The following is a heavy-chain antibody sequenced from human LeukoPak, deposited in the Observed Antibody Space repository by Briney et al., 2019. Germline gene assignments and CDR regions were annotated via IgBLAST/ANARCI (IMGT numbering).Heavy chain of an antibody. Sequence: GGSLRLSCVASEFDFFIYGMQWVRQAPGEGLVWVLLIFSDGTTTSYADSVKGRFTISRDNPKNTLYPQMNSLRAEDTAVYYCARELPREVTLDYWGQGTLVTVS. CDR1: EFDFFIYG. V-gene: IGHV3-74*01. J-gene: IGHJ4*01. CDR3: ARELPREVTLDY. CDR2: IFSDGTTT. D-gene: IGHD2-21*02.